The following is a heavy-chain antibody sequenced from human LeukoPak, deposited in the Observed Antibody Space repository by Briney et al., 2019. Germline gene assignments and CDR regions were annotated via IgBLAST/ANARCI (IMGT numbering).Heavy chain of an antibody. V-gene: IGHV1-18*01. CDR1: GYTFTSYG. CDR2: ISAYNGNT. Sequence: GASVKVSCKASGYTFTSYGISWVRQAPGQGLERMGWISAYNGNTNYAQKLQGRVTMTTDTSTSTAYMELRSLRSDDTAVYYCARVPLDHYYYGMDVWGQGTTVTVSS. CDR3: ARVPLDHYYYGMDV. J-gene: IGHJ6*02.